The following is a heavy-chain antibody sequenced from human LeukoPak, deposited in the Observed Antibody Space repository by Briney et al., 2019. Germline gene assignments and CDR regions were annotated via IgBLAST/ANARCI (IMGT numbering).Heavy chain of an antibody. D-gene: IGHD6-13*01. J-gene: IGHJ4*02. V-gene: IGHV3-48*01. CDR3: ARKRESSSSWYGGLAY. CDR2: ISSGSGSI. CDR1: GFTFSSFG. Sequence: GGSLRLSCAASGFTFSSFGMIWVRQAPGKGLEWLSYISSGSGSIYYADSVKGRFTISRDNAKNSLYLQMNSLRAEDTAVYYCARKRESSSSWYGGLAYWGQGTQVTVSS.